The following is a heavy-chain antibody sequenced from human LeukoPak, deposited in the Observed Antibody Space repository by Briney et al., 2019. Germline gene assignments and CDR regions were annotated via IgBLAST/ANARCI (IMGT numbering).Heavy chain of an antibody. J-gene: IGHJ4*02. D-gene: IGHD1-7*01. Sequence: LPGGSLRLSCAASGFSFDDYGMSWVRQAPGKGLEWVSSINWNGGSTGYADSVKGRFTISRDNAKNSLYLQMNSLRAEDTALYYCARGRGGLELAFDYWGQGTLVTVSS. CDR2: INWNGGST. CDR3: ARGRGGLELAFDY. CDR1: GFSFDDYG. V-gene: IGHV3-20*04.